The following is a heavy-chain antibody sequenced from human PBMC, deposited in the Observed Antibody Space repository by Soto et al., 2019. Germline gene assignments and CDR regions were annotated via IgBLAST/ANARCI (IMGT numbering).Heavy chain of an antibody. Sequence: GASVKVSCKASGGTFSSYAISWVRQAPGQGLEWMGGIIPIFGTANYAQKFQGRVTITADESTSTAYMELSSLRSEDTAVYYCARGRPDLVLGYISSPEGYYYYNGRDVWAQGTTVPVSS. CDR2: IIPIFGTA. V-gene: IGHV1-69*13. CDR3: ARGRPDLVLGYISSPEGYYYYNGRDV. J-gene: IGHJ6*02. CDR1: GGTFSSYA. D-gene: IGHD6-6*01.